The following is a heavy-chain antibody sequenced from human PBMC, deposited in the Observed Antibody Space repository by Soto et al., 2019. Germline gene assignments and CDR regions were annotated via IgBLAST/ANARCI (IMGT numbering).Heavy chain of an antibody. V-gene: IGHV3-23*01. CDR1: GFTFSNYV. Sequence: LRLSCVAPGFTFSNYVMSWVRQAPGKGLECVAAIAGNGGILYYTDSVKGRFSISRDNSKNTLHLQMNSLRAEDTAVYYCARRQFFSFDSWGQGILVTVSS. D-gene: IGHD6-19*01. CDR3: ARRQFFSFDS. CDR2: IAGNGGIL. J-gene: IGHJ4*02.